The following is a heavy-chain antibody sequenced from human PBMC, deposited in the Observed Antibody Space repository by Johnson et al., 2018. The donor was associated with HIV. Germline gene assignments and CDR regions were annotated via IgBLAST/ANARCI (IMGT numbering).Heavy chain of an antibody. D-gene: IGHD2-2*03. CDR1: GFTFSSYG. CDR2: IRYDGSNK. CDR3: ASGYCSSTSCYGRKLLDDAFEI. V-gene: IGHV3-33*01. Sequence: QVQLVESGGGVVQPGRSLKLSCVASGFTFSSYGMHWVRQAPGKGLEWVAFIRYDGSNKYSADSVKGRFTISRDNSKNTLYLQMNSLRAEDTAVYYCASGYCSSTSCYGRKLLDDAFEIWGQGTMVTVSS. J-gene: IGHJ3*02.